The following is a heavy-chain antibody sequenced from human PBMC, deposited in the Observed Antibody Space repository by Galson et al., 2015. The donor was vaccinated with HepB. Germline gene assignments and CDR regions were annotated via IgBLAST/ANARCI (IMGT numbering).Heavy chain of an antibody. V-gene: IGHV5-10-1*01. CDR3: ARQGYCSGGSCYSVDY. Sequence: QSGAEVKKPGESLRISCKGPGYSFTSYWISWVRQMPGKGLEWMGRIDPSDSYTNYSPSFQGHVTISADKSISTAYLQWSSLKASDTAMYYCARQGYCSGGSCYSVDYWGQGTLVTVSS. CDR2: IDPSDSYT. CDR1: GYSFTSYW. J-gene: IGHJ4*02. D-gene: IGHD2-15*01.